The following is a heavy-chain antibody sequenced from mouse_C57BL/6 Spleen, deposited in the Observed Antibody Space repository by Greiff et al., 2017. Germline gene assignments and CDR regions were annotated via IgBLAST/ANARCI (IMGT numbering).Heavy chain of an antibody. D-gene: IGHD2-2*01. CDR3: ARNYYGYDALAY. CDR1: GFSLTSYA. CDR2: IWTGGGT. Sequence: VHLVESGPGLVAPSQSLSITCTVSGFSLTSYAIRWVRQPPGKGLEWLGVIWTGGGTNYNSALKSRLSISKDNSKGQVYLKMNSLQTDDTARYYCARNYYGYDALAYWGQGTLVTVSA. J-gene: IGHJ3*01. V-gene: IGHV2-9-1*01.